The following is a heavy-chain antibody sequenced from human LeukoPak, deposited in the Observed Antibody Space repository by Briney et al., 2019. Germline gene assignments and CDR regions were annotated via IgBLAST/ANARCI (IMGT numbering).Heavy chain of an antibody. V-gene: IGHV3-30*04. Sequence: RTGRSLRLSCAASGFTFSSYAMHWVRQAPGKGLEWVAVISYDGSNKYYADSVKGRFTISRDNSKNTLYLQMNSLRAEDTAVYYCARDRGAVAGTGYFDYWGQGTPVTVSS. CDR3: ARDRGAVAGTGYFDY. CDR1: GFTFSSYA. D-gene: IGHD6-19*01. J-gene: IGHJ4*02. CDR2: ISYDGSNK.